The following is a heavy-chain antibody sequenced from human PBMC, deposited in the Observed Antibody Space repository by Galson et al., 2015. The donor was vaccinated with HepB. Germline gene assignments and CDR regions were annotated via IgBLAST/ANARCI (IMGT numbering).Heavy chain of an antibody. CDR2: ISYDGSNK. CDR3: ARATVTTRGGAFDI. Sequence: SLRLSCAASGFTFSSYVMHWVRQAPGKGLEWVAVISYDGSNKYYADSVKGRFTISRDNSKNTLYLQMNSLRAEDTAVYYCARATVTTRGGAFDIWGQGTMVTVSS. CDR1: GFTFSSYV. V-gene: IGHV3-30-3*01. J-gene: IGHJ3*02. D-gene: IGHD4-17*01.